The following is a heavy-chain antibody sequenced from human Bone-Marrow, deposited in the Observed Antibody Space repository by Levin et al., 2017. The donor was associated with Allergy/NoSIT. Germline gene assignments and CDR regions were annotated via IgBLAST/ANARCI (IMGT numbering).Heavy chain of an antibody. CDR2: IIPIFGTA. CDR1: GGTFSSYA. J-gene: IGHJ4*02. D-gene: IGHD6-13*01. V-gene: IGHV1-69*13. CDR3: ARAPGIAARFPNEYYFDY. Sequence: SVKVSCKASGGTFSSYAISWVRQAPGQGLEWMGGIIPIFGTANYAQKFQGRVTITADESTSTAYMELSSLRSEDTAVYYCARAPGIAARFPNEYYFDYWGQGTLVTVSS.